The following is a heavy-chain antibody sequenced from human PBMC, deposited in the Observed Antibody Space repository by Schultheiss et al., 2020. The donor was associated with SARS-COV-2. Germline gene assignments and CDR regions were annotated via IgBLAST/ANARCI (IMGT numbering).Heavy chain of an antibody. V-gene: IGHV4-34*01. J-gene: IGHJ4*02. CDR1: GGSISSYY. Sequence: SETLSLTCTVSGGSISSYYWSWIRQPPGKGLEWIGEINHSGSTNYNPSLKSRVTMSVDTSKNQFSLKLSSVTAADTAVYYCASPKEWELAPFDYWGQGTLVTVSS. D-gene: IGHD1-26*01. CDR3: ASPKEWELAPFDY. CDR2: INHSGST.